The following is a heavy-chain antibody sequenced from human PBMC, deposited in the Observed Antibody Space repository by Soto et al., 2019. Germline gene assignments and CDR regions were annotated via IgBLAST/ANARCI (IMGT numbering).Heavy chain of an antibody. Sequence: RGLSFTTPWITFNQFWVQWVRQGPGTGLVCVSRINPESTTINYAAAVEGRFTISRDNAQNTLYLQMSSLIVEDSAVYYCTRDTFGDEDYWGQGIPVTVSS. V-gene: IGHV3-74*01. J-gene: IGHJ4*02. D-gene: IGHD4-17*01. CDR2: INPESTTI. CDR3: TRDTFGDEDY. CDR1: WITFNQFW.